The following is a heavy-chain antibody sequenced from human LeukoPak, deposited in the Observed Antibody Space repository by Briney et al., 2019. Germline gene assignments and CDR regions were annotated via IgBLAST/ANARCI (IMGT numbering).Heavy chain of an antibody. CDR2: ITPDGSST. Sequence: GGSLRLSCAASGFSFSSYWMHWVRQVPGKGPEWVSHITPDGSSTNYADSVKGRFTISRDNAKNTLYLQMNSLRAEDTAVYYCSSQISRGGNWGQGTLVTVSS. V-gene: IGHV3-74*01. CDR3: SSQISRGGN. D-gene: IGHD3-16*01. CDR1: GFSFSSYW. J-gene: IGHJ4*02.